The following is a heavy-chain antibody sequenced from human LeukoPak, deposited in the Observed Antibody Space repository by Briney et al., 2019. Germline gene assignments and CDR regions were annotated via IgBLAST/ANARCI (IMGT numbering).Heavy chain of an antibody. J-gene: IGHJ4*02. CDR1: GYSFTDYW. CDR2: IYPGDSDT. V-gene: IGHV5-51*01. Sequence: GESLKISCKGSGYSFTDYWIGWVRQMPGKGLEWMGIIYPGDSDTKYSPSFQGQVTMSADKSSSTAYLEWSSLKASDTAMYYCARRGPSSWSTDYWGQGTLVTVSS. CDR3: ARRGPSSWSTDY. D-gene: IGHD6-13*01.